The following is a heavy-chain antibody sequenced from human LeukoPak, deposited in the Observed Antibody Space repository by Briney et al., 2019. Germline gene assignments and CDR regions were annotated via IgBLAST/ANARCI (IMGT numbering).Heavy chain of an antibody. D-gene: IGHD3-22*01. J-gene: IGHJ3*02. CDR2: INPSGGST. Sequence: ASVKVSCKASGYTFTSYGISWVRQAPGQGLEWMGLINPSGGSTSYAQKFQGRVTMTRDMSTSTVYMELSSLRSEDTAVYYCASSYYYDSSSDAFDIWGQGTMVTVSS. CDR1: GYTFTSYG. V-gene: IGHV1-46*01. CDR3: ASSYYYDSSSDAFDI.